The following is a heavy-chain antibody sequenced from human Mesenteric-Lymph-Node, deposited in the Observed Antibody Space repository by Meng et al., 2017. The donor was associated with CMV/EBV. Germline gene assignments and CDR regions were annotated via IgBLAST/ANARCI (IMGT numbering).Heavy chain of an antibody. CDR2: IYPGDSDT. J-gene: IGHJ6*02. Sequence: GGSLRLSCKASGYSFSSYWIGWVRQMPGKGLEWMGIIYPGDSDTTYSPSFQGQVTISADQSISTAYLQWSSLKASDTAMYYCARADTNYYGMDVWGQGTTVTVSS. V-gene: IGHV5-51*01. CDR3: ARADTNYYGMDV. CDR1: GYSFSSYW.